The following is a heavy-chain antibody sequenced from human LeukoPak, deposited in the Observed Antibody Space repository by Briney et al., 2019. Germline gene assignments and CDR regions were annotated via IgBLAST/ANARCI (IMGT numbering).Heavy chain of an antibody. V-gene: IGHV1-46*01. CDR2: INPSGGST. CDR3: ARGRSQMDV. CDR1: GYTFTINY. Sequence: ASVKVSCKASGYTFTINYIHWVRQAPGQGLEWMGIINPSGGSTTYAQNFQGRVTMTRDTSTSTVYMELSRLRSEDTAVYYCARGRSQMDVWGQGTTVTVSS. J-gene: IGHJ6*02.